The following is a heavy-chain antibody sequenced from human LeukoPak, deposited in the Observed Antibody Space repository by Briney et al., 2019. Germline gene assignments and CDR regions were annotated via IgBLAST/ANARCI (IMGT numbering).Heavy chain of an antibody. D-gene: IGHD3-9*01. CDR3: AKSDVLRYFDDYYYYGMDV. Sequence: GGSLRLSCAASGFTFSSYAMSWVRQAPGKGLEWVSAISGSGGSTYYADSVKGRFTISRDNSKNTLYLQTNSLRAEDTAVYYCAKSDVLRYFDDYYYYGMDVWGQGTTVTVSS. J-gene: IGHJ6*02. CDR2: ISGSGGST. CDR1: GFTFSSYA. V-gene: IGHV3-23*01.